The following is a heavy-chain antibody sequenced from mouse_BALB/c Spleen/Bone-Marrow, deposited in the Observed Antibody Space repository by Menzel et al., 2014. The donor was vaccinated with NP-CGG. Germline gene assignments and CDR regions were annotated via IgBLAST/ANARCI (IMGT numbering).Heavy chain of an antibody. V-gene: IGHV1-80*01. Sequence: VQLQQSGAEMVRPGSSAKISCKASGYASSNNWMNWMKQRPGQGLEWIGQIYPGDGDTNYNGKFKGKATLTADKSSSIAYMQLSSLTSEDSAVYFCHYFGSDYYVMDYWGQGTSVTVSS. D-gene: IGHD1-1*01. CDR1: GYASSNNW. CDR2: IYPGDGDT. CDR3: HYFGSDYYVMDY. J-gene: IGHJ4*01.